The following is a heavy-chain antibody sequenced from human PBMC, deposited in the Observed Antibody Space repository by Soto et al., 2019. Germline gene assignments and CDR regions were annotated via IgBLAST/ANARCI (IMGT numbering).Heavy chain of an antibody. V-gene: IGHV3-73*02. D-gene: IGHD1-26*01. CDR3: ARLWSEREPNFDY. J-gene: IGHJ4*02. Sequence: EVQLVESGGGLVQPGGSLKLSCAASGYTFSDSAMHWVRQASGKGLEWVGRIRSKANSYATVYAASMKGRFTISRDDSKNTAYLQMNGLKTEDTAVYYCARLWSEREPNFDYWGQGTLVSASS. CDR2: IRSKANSYAT. CDR1: GYTFSDSA.